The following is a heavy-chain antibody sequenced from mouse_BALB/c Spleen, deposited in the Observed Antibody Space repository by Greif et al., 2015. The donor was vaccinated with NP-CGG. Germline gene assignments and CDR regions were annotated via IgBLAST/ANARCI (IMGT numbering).Heavy chain of an antibody. CDR2: ISNDGSN. J-gene: IGHJ3*01. CDR1: GYSITSGYY. D-gene: IGHD1-2*01. Sequence: EVKLMESGPGLAKPSQSLSLTCSVTGYSITSGYYWNWIRQFPGNKLEWMGYISNDGSNNYNPSLKNRISITRDTSKNQFFLKLNSVTTEDTATYYCARGGGTTAPFAYWGQGTLVTVSA. CDR3: ARGGGTTAPFAY. V-gene: IGHV3-6*02.